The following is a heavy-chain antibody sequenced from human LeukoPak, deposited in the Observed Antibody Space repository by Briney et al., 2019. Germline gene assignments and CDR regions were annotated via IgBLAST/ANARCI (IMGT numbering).Heavy chain of an antibody. CDR1: GYTFTAYY. D-gene: IGHD5-18*01. CDR2: INPNSGGT. V-gene: IGHV1-2*02. Sequence: GASVKVSCKASGYTFTAYYIHWVRQAPGQGLEWMGWINPNSGGTSFALKFQGRVTLTSDASITTAYMELTSLRSDDTAVYYCAKYKQLWPETWFDPWGQGTLVTVSS. CDR3: AKYKQLWPETWFDP. J-gene: IGHJ5*02.